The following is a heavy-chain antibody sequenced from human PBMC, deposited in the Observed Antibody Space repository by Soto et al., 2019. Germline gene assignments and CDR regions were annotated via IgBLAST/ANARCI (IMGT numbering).Heavy chain of an antibody. CDR2: MSYDGSKK. CDR1: GFSFSAYG. Sequence: QVQLVEFGGGVVQPGGSLRLSCAASGFSFSAYGMHWVRQSPGKGLEWVAVMSYDGSKKYYLDSVKGRFTISRDNSQNTLLLQMNTLRPDDSALYYCAKLDTSGDMPTMAAAETHWGQGTLVTVSS. V-gene: IGHV3-30*18. CDR3: AKLDTSGDMPTMAAAETH. D-gene: IGHD6-13*01. J-gene: IGHJ1*01.